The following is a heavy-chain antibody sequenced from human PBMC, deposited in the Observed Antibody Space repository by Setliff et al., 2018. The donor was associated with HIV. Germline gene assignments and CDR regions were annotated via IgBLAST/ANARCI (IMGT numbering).Heavy chain of an antibody. J-gene: IGHJ4*02. D-gene: IGHD3-10*01. CDR2: ISAYNGNT. CDR1: GYTFTSYG. V-gene: IGHV1-18*01. CDR3: ARDPLKYYGSGSYYIPFDY. Sequence: VKVSCKASGYTFTSYGISWVRQAPGQGLEWMGWISAYNGNTNYAQKLQGRVTMTTDTSTSTAYMELRSLRSDDTAVYYCARDPLKYYGSGSYYIPFDYWGQGTLVTVSS.